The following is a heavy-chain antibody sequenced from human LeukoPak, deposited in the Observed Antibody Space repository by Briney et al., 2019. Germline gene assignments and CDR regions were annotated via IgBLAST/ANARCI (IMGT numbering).Heavy chain of an antibody. Sequence: SETLSLTCAVYGGSFSGYYWSWIRQPPGKGLEWIGEINHSGSTNYNPSLKGRVTISVDTSKNQFSLKLSSVTAADTAVYYCARVGGTYYFDYWGQGTLVTVSS. J-gene: IGHJ4*02. CDR2: INHSGST. V-gene: IGHV4-34*01. D-gene: IGHD1-1*01. CDR3: ARVGGTYYFDY. CDR1: GGSFSGYY.